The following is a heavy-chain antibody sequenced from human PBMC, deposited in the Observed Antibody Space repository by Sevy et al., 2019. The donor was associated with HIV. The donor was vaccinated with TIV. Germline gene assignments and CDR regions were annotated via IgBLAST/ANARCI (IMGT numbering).Heavy chain of an antibody. V-gene: IGHV1-2*02. CDR1: GYTFTGQY. Sequence: ASVKVSCKASGYTFTGQYIHWVRQAPGQGLEWMGWINPKSGGSNYAQELQGRVNMTRYTSISTAYMELSGLTSDDTAVYYCARDFRLRGYSYGSFDYWGQGTLVTVSS. J-gene: IGHJ4*02. CDR3: ARDFRLRGYSYGSFDY. CDR2: INPKSGGS. D-gene: IGHD5-12*01.